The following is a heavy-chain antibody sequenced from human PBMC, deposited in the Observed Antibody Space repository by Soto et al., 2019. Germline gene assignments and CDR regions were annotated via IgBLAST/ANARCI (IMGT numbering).Heavy chain of an antibody. CDR3: ARDSGPFDI. J-gene: IGHJ3*02. Sequence: VQLVESGGGLVQPGGSLRLSCAASGLTVSGQYMSWVRQAPGKGLEWVSVIYRAGSTYYADSVKGRFSISRDNSQNTVYLQMHSLRADDTAVYYCARDSGPFDIWGQGTMVTVSS. V-gene: IGHV3-66*01. CDR2: IYRAGST. CDR1: GLTVSGQY. D-gene: IGHD3-10*01.